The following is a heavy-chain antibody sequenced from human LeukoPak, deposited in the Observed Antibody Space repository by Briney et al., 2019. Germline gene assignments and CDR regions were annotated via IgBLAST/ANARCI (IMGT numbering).Heavy chain of an antibody. CDR2: ISGSGGST. Sequence: TGGSLRLSCAASGFTFSSFAMSWVRQARGKGLEWVSAISGSGGSTYYADSVKGRFTISRDNSKNTLYLQMNSLRAEDTAVYYCAKDPPAIRVLFDYWGQGTLVAVSS. V-gene: IGHV3-23*01. J-gene: IGHJ4*02. CDR3: AKDPPAIRVLFDY. CDR1: GFTFSSFA. D-gene: IGHD2-21*02.